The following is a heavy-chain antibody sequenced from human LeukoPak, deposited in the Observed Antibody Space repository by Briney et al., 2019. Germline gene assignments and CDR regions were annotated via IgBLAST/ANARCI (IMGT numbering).Heavy chain of an antibody. CDR1: GFTFSSYA. Sequence: GGSLRLSCAASGFTFSSYAMHWVRQAPGKGLEWVAVIWYDGSNKYYADSVKGRFTISRDNSKNTLYLQMNSLRAEDTAVYYCARAFGYCSSTSCYSDFDYWGQGTLVTVSS. J-gene: IGHJ4*02. D-gene: IGHD2-2*03. CDR3: ARAFGYCSSTSCYSDFDY. CDR2: IWYDGSNK. V-gene: IGHV3-33*08.